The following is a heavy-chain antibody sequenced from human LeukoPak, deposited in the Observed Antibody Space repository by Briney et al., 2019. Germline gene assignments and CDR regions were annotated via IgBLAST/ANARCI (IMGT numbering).Heavy chain of an antibody. Sequence: GGSLRLSCAASGFTFSSYSMNWVRQAPGKGLEWVSYISSGSSTIYYADSVKGRFTISRDNAKNSLYLQMNSLRAEDTAVYYCARVRDDWSPYYYYYMDVWGKGTTVTVSS. J-gene: IGHJ6*03. CDR2: ISSGSSTI. CDR1: GFTFSSYS. CDR3: ARVRDDWSPYYYYYMDV. D-gene: IGHD3-9*01. V-gene: IGHV3-48*01.